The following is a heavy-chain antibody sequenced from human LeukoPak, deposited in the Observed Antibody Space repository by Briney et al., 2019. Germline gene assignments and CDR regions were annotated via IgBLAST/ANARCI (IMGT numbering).Heavy chain of an antibody. Sequence: ASVKVSCKASGYTFTGYYIHWVRQAPGQGLEWMGWINPNSGDTNYAQKFQGRVTMTRDTSISTAYMELSRLRSDDTAVYYCARGPDAFDIWGQGTMVTVSS. J-gene: IGHJ3*02. CDR1: GYTFTGYY. V-gene: IGHV1-2*02. CDR3: ARGPDAFDI. CDR2: INPNSGDT.